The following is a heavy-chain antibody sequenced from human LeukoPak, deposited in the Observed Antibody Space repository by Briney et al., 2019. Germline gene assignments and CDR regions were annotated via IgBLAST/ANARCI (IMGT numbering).Heavy chain of an antibody. J-gene: IGHJ4*02. CDR2: IYYSGTT. V-gene: IGHV4-39*07. CDR1: GDSISGSNYY. CDR3: ARDSIVGSSDY. D-gene: IGHD1-26*01. Sequence: SETLSLTCTVSGDSISGSNYYWGWIRQPPGKGLEWIGSIYYSGTTYYNPSLKSRVTISVDTSKNQFSLKLNSVTAADTAVYYCARDSIVGSSDYWGQGTLVTVSS.